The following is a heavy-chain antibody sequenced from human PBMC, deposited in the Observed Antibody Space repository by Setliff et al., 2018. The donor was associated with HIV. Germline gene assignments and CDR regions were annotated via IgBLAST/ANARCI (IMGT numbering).Heavy chain of an antibody. CDR3: ARYRARYYGSGSYADY. CDR2: INWNGGST. CDR1: GFTFGDYG. J-gene: IGHJ4*02. V-gene: IGHV3-20*04. Sequence: GGSLRLSCAASGFTFGDYGMSWVRQAPGKGLEWVSGINWNGGSTGYADSVKGRFTISRDNAKNSLYLQMNSLRAEDTALYYCARYRARYYGSGSYADYWGQGTLVTVSS. D-gene: IGHD3-10*01.